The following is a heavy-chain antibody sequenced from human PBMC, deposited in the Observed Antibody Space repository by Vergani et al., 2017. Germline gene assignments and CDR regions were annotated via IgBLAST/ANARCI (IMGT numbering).Heavy chain of an antibody. D-gene: IGHD3-9*01. J-gene: IGHJ5*02. V-gene: IGHV1-18*04. CDR3: ATYRYYDILTGYTYNWFDP. CDR1: GYTFTTYG. Sequence: QVQLVQSGAEVKKPGASVKVSCKASGYTFTTYGISWVRQAPGQGLEWMGWISAYNGNTNYAQKLQGRVTMTTDTSTSTAYMELRSLRSDDTAVYYCATYRYYDILTGYTYNWFDPWGQGTLVTVSS. CDR2: ISAYNGNT.